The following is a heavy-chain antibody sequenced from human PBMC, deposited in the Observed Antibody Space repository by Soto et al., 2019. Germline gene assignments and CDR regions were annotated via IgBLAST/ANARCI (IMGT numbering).Heavy chain of an antibody. CDR2: INWNGGST. D-gene: IGHD3-22*01. CDR1: GFTFDDYG. CDR3: ARAPTGRIYYDSSGYYYVSYFDY. V-gene: IGHV3-20*04. Sequence: EVQLVESGGGVVRPGGSLRLSCAASGFTFDDYGMSWVRQAPGKGLEWVSGINWNGGSTGYADSVKGRFTISRDNAKNSLYLQMNSLRAEDTALYYCARAPTGRIYYDSSGYYYVSYFDYWGQGTLVTVSS. J-gene: IGHJ4*02.